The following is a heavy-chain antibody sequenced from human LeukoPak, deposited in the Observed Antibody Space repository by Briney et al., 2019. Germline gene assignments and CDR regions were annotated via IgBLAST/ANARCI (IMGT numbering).Heavy chain of an antibody. CDR3: AKDHVIVVVITSTPFVDY. CDR2: ISGSGGST. D-gene: IGHD3-22*01. CDR1: GFTFSSYG. V-gene: IGHV3-23*01. Sequence: GGSLRLSCAASGFTFSSYGMSWVRQAPGKGLEWVSAISGSGGSTYYADSVKGRFTISRDNSKNTLYLQMNSLRAEDTAVYYCAKDHVIVVVITSTPFVDYWGQGTLVTVSS. J-gene: IGHJ4*02.